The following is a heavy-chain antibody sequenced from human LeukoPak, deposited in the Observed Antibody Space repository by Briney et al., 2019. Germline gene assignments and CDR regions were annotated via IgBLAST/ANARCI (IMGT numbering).Heavy chain of an antibody. Sequence: EVSVKVSCKASGGTFSSYAISWVRQAPGQGLEWMGWIDTNTGNPTYAQGFIGRFVFSLDTSVTTAYLQISSLKAEDTAVYYCARGYDTTGYFSYWGQGTLVTVSS. V-gene: IGHV7-4-1*02. D-gene: IGHD3-22*01. CDR1: GGTFSSYA. CDR2: IDTNTGNP. CDR3: ARGYDTTGYFSY. J-gene: IGHJ4*02.